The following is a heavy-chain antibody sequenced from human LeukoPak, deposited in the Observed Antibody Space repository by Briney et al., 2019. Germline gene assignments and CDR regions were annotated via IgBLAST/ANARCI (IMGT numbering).Heavy chain of an antibody. D-gene: IGHD3-10*01. CDR3: ARDPYYGSGSYNWFDP. CDR1: GYTFTSYG. V-gene: IGHV1-18*01. CDR2: ISAYNGNT. J-gene: IGHJ5*02. Sequence: ASVKVSCKASGYTFTSYGISWVRQAPGQGLEWMGWISAYNGNTNYAQKLQGRVTMTTDTSTSTAYMELRSLRSDGTAVYYCARDPYYGSGSYNWFDPWGQGTLVTVSS.